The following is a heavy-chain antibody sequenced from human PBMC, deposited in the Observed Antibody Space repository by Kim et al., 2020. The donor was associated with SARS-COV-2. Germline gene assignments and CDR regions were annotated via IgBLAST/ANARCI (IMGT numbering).Heavy chain of an antibody. Sequence: KFQERVTITRDMSTSTAYMELSSLRSEDTAVYYCAAEGIAAAGTGDGFDPWGQGTLVTVSS. D-gene: IGHD6-13*01. V-gene: IGHV1-58*01. J-gene: IGHJ5*02. CDR3: AAEGIAAAGTGDGFDP.